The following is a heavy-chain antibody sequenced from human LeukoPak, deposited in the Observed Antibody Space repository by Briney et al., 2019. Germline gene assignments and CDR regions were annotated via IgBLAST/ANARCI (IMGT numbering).Heavy chain of an antibody. D-gene: IGHD3-22*01. CDR2: IVVGSANT. J-gene: IGHJ4*02. V-gene: IGHV1-58*01. CDR3: AATLGGYFDT. CDR1: GFTFSSSA. Sequence: SVKVSCKASGFTFSSSAVQWVRQARGQRLEWIGWIVVGSANTLYAQKFQEGVTMTRDMSTNTVYMELRSLRFEDTAVYYCAATLGGYFDTWGQGTLVTVSS.